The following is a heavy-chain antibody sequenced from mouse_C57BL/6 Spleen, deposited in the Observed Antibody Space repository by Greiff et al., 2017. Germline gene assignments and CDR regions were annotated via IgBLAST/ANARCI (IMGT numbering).Heavy chain of an antibody. CDR3: ARGGNSRYVDV. CDR2: IYPGDGDT. V-gene: IGHV1-82*01. D-gene: IGHD2-1*01. J-gene: IGHJ1*03. Sequence: VQLQQSGPELVKPGASVKISCKASGYAFSSSWMNWVKQRPGKGLEWIGRIYPGDGDTNYNGKFKGKATLTADKSSSTAYMQRSSLTSEDSAVYFCARGGNSRYVDVWGTGTTVTVSS. CDR1: GYAFSSSW.